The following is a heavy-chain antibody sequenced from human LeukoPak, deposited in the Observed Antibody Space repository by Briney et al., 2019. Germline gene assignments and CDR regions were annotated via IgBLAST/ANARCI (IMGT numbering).Heavy chain of an antibody. Sequence: PGRSLRLSCAASGFTFTNYGMHWVRQAPGKGLEWVSAISGSGGSTYYADSVKGRFTISRDNSKNTLYLQMNSLRAEDTAVYYCAKNYDSSGYSGEYYFDYWGQGTLVTVSS. CDR2: ISGSGGST. CDR3: AKNYDSSGYSGEYYFDY. CDR1: GFTFTNYG. J-gene: IGHJ4*02. V-gene: IGHV3-23*01. D-gene: IGHD3-22*01.